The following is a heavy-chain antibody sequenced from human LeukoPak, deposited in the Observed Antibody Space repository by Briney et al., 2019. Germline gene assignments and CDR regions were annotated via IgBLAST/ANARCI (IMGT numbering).Heavy chain of an antibody. CDR1: GFTFSTYV. D-gene: IGHD3-3*01. CDR3: AKAAIFGVVITD. CDR2: IVGSGGST. V-gene: IGHV3-23*01. J-gene: IGHJ4*02. Sequence: GGSLRLSCAASGFTFSTYVMSWVRQAPGKGLEWVSAIVGSGGSTYYADSVKGRFTISRDNSKNTLYLQMNSLRAEDTAVYYCAKAAIFGVVITDWGQETLVTVSS.